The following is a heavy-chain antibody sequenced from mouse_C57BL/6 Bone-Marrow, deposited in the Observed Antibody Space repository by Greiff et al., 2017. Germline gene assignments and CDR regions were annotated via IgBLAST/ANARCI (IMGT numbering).Heavy chain of an antibody. CDR3: ARPGNDGAMDY. Sequence: EVLLVESGGGLVQPGGSLKLSCAASGFTFSDYYMYWVRQTPEKRLEWVAYISNGGGSTYYPATVKGRFTISSDNAKNTLYRQMSRLKSEDTAMYYCARPGNDGAMDYWGQGTSVTVSS. CDR2: ISNGGGST. D-gene: IGHD2-2*01. J-gene: IGHJ4*01. V-gene: IGHV5-12*01. CDR1: GFTFSDYY.